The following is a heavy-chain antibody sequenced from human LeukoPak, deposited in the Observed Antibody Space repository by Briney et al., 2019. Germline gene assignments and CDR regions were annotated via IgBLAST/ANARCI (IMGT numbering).Heavy chain of an antibody. D-gene: IGHD1-26*01. Sequence: GGSLRLSCAASGFTFSTYAIHWVRQAPGKGLEWVSVIYSGGSTYYADSVKGRFTISRDNSKNTLYLQMNSLRAEDTAVYYCARAYHSFKYSGSYLYFDYWGQGTLVTVSS. CDR3: ARAYHSFKYSGSYLYFDY. CDR1: GFTFSTYA. J-gene: IGHJ4*02. CDR2: IYSGGST. V-gene: IGHV3-53*01.